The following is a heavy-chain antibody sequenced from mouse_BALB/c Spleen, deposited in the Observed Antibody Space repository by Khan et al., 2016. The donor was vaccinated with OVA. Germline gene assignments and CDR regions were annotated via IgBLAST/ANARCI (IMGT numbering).Heavy chain of an antibody. CDR3: ARGSYGGFAY. D-gene: IGHD2-12*01. Sequence: QVQLQQSGGDLMKPGASVKISCKATGYTFSSYWIEWVKQRPGHGLEWIGQIFPGSVSTTYNEKFKGKATFTADTSSNTAYMQLSSLTSEASAVSYCARGSYGGFAYWGQGTLVTVSA. CDR1: GYTFSSYW. V-gene: IGHV1-9*01. J-gene: IGHJ3*01. CDR2: IFPGSVST.